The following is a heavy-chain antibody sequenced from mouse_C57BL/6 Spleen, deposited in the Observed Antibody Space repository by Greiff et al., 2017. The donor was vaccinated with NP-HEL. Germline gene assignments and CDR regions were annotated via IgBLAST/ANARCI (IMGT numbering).Heavy chain of an antibody. V-gene: IGHV1-50*01. Sequence: VQLQQSGAELVKPGASVKLSCKASGYTFTSYWMQWVKQRPGQGLEWIGEIDPSDRDTNYNQKFKGKATLTVDTSSSTAYMQLSSLTSEDSAVYYCARRDYYGSSLYYAMDYWGQGTSVTVSS. CDR3: ARRDYYGSSLYYAMDY. CDR1: GYTFTSYW. J-gene: IGHJ4*01. CDR2: IDPSDRDT. D-gene: IGHD1-1*01.